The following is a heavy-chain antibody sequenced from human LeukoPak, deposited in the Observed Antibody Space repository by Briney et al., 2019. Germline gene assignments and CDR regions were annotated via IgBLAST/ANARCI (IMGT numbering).Heavy chain of an antibody. V-gene: IGHV4-4*02. Sequence: SETLSLTCAVSGGSICSSNWWSWVRQPPGKGLEWIGEIYHSGSTNYNPSLKSRVTISVDKSKNQFSLKLSSVTAADTAVYYCARGYSSSWYFRYFDYWGQGTLVTVSS. CDR3: ARGYSSSWYFRYFDY. CDR2: IYHSGST. J-gene: IGHJ4*02. D-gene: IGHD6-13*01. CDR1: GGSICSSNW.